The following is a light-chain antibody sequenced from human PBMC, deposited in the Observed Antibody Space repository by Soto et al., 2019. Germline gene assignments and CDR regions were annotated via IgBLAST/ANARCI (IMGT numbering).Light chain of an antibody. V-gene: IGKV3D-20*01. CDR2: DVS. J-gene: IGKJ5*01. CDR1: QSVSSNF. Sequence: EIVFTQSPGTLSLSPGERATLSCRASQSVSSNFLAWYQQKPGLAPRLLIYDVSIRATGIPDRFSGSGSGSDFTLTISRLEPEDFAVYYCQHYFSSSITFGQGTRLEIK. CDR3: QHYFSSSIT.